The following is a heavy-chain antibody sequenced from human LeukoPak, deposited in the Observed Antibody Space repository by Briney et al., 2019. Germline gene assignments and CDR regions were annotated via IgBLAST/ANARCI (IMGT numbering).Heavy chain of an antibody. CDR2: IKQDGSEK. J-gene: IGHJ5*02. CDR3: AREAVAPLSSDWFDP. Sequence: SGGSLGLSCAASGFTFSSYWMSWVRQAPGKGLEWVANIKQDGSEKYYVDSVKGRFTISRDNAKNSLYLQMNSLRAEDTAVYYCAREAVAPLSSDWFDPWGQGTLVTVSS. V-gene: IGHV3-7*01. CDR1: GFTFSSYW. D-gene: IGHD6-19*01.